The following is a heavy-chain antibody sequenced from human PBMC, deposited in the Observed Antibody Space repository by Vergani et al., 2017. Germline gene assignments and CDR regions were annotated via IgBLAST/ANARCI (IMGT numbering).Heavy chain of an antibody. D-gene: IGHD6-6*01. V-gene: IGHV4-4*07. CDR1: GGSISSYY. J-gene: IGHJ4*02. CDR2: IYTSGST. Sequence: QVQLQESGPGLVKPSETLSLTCTVSGGSISSYYWSWIRQPAGKGLEWIGRIYTSGSTNYNPSLKSRVTMSVDTSKNQFSLKLSSVTAADTAVYYCARVGPPRIAARPPDYWGQGTLVTVSS. CDR3: ARVGPPRIAARPPDY.